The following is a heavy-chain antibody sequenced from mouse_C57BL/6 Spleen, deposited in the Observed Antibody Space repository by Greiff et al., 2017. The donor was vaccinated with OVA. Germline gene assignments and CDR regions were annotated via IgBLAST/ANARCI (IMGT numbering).Heavy chain of an antibody. Sequence: EVKLQQSGPELVKPGASVKISCKASGYTFTDYYMNWVKQSHGKSLEWIGDINPNNGGTSYNQKFKGKATLTVDKSSSTAYMELRSLTSEDSAVYYCASYYSGFAYWGQGTLVTVSA. CDR1: GYTFTDYY. J-gene: IGHJ3*01. V-gene: IGHV1-26*01. CDR3: ASYYSGFAY. D-gene: IGHD1-1*01. CDR2: INPNNGGT.